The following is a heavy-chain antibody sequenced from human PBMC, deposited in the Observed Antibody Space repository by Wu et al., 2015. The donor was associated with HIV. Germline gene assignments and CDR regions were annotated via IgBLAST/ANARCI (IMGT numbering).Heavy chain of an antibody. J-gene: IGHJ3*02. CDR1: GYTFTGFY. V-gene: IGHV1-46*03. CDR3: AARIGNMEAFNI. Sequence: QVQLVQSGAEVKEPGVSVKVSCKASGYTFTGFYIHWVRQAPGQGLEWLGIINPGVNRISYAQKFQGRLTITRDTSTSTVYMELSSLRSEDTAVYYCAARIGNMEAFNIWGQGTMVTVSS. CDR2: INPGVNRI. D-gene: IGHD1/OR15-1a*01.